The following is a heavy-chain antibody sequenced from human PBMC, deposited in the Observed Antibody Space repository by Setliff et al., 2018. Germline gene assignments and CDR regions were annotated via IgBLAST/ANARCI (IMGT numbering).Heavy chain of an antibody. CDR1: GGSMIANDYF. V-gene: IGHV4-39*07. D-gene: IGHD6-19*01. CDR2: IYYSGDT. J-gene: IGHJ6*03. CDR3: ARYPRRGNGWYPYYVDV. Sequence: PSETLSPTCTVSGGSMIANDYFWGWIRQPPGTGLEWIGSIYYSGDTYYNPSLKSRATVSVDTSTSRLSLRLTSVTAADSAVYFCARYPRRGNGWYPYYVDVWGKGTTVTVSS.